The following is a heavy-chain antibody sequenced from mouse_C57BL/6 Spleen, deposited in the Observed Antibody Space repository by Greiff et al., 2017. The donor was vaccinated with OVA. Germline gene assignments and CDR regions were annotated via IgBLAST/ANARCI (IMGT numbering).Heavy chain of an antibody. Sequence: VKLMESGPGLVAPSQSLSITCTVSGFSLTSYGVHWVRQPPGKGLEWLVVIWSDGSTTYNSALKSRLSISKDNSKSQVFLKMNSLQTDDTAMYYCARHEGSRYYYAMDYWGQGTSVTVSS. CDR1: GFSLTSYG. CDR3: ARHEGSRYYYAMDY. V-gene: IGHV2-6-1*01. J-gene: IGHJ4*01. CDR2: IWSDGST.